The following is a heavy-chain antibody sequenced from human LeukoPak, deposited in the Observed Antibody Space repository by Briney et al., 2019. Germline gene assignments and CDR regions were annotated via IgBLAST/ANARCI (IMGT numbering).Heavy chain of an antibody. CDR3: ARSGCSGGSCYDYYYYGMDV. Sequence: SVKVSCKASGGTFSSYAISWVRQAPGQGLEWMGGIIPIFGTANYAQKFQGRVTITADESTSTAYVELSSLRSEDTAVYYCARSGCSGGSCYDYYYYGMDVWGKGTTVTVSS. V-gene: IGHV1-69*13. D-gene: IGHD2-15*01. J-gene: IGHJ6*04. CDR1: GGTFSSYA. CDR2: IIPIFGTA.